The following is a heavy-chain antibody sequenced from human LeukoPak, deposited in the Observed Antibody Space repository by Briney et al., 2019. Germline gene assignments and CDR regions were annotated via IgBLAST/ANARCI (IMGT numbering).Heavy chain of an antibody. Sequence: GGSLRLSCAASGFTFSSYGMHWVRQAPGKGLEWVAVISYDGSNKYYADSVKGRFTISRDNSKNTLYLQMNSLRAEDTAVYYCATLGYCSGGSCPRWFDPWGQGTLVTVSS. V-gene: IGHV3-30*03. CDR1: GFTFSSYG. CDR3: ATLGYCSGGSCPRWFDP. CDR2: ISYDGSNK. J-gene: IGHJ5*02. D-gene: IGHD2-15*01.